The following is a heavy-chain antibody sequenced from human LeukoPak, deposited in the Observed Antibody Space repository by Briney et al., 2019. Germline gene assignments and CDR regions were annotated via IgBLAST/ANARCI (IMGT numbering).Heavy chain of an antibody. CDR2: IYYSGNT. V-gene: IGHV4-39*01. D-gene: IGHD6-19*01. J-gene: IGHJ4*02. CDR3: ARHSIAVTDDC. Sequence: SETLSLTCTVSGGSTSSSNYYWGWIRQPPGKGLERIGSIYYSGNTYYNPSLKSRVSISVDTSRNQFFLRLSSVTAADTAIYYCARHSIAVTDDCWGQGTLVTVSS. CDR1: GGSTSSSNYY.